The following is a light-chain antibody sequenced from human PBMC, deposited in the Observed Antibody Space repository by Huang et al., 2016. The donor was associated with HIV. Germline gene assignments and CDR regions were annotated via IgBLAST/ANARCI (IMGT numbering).Light chain of an antibody. CDR2: APA. J-gene: IGKJ2*01. CDR3: QQRINWPPSYT. CDR1: QSVSSY. Sequence: EIVLTQSPATLSLSPGDRATLYCRASQSVSSYFAWYQQKPGHAPRLLIYAPANRATGGPARFSGSGSGTDFTLTINSLEPEEFANYYCQQRINWPPSYTFGQGTKVEI. V-gene: IGKV3-11*01.